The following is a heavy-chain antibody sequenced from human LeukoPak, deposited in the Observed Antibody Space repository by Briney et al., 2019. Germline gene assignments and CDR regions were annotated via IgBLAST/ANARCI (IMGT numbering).Heavy chain of an antibody. J-gene: IGHJ4*02. CDR2: ISYDGSNK. D-gene: IGHD2-21*02. CDR3: AKDFYCGGDCYAIDY. Sequence: GGSLRLSCAASGFTFSSYAMSWVRQAPGKGLEWVAVISYDGSNKYYADSVKGRFTISRDNSKNTLYLQMNSLRAEDTAVYYCAKDFYCGGDCYAIDYWGQGTLVTVSS. CDR1: GFTFSSYA. V-gene: IGHV3-30*18.